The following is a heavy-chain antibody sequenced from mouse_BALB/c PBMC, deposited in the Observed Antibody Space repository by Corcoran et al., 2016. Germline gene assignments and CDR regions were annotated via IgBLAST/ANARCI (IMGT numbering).Heavy chain of an antibody. J-gene: IGHJ2*01. CDR3: ARRVANWDGSYFDY. D-gene: IGHD4-1*01. CDR2: IYWDDDK. V-gene: IGHV8-12*01. Sequence: QVTLKESGPGILQPSQTLSLTCSFSGFSLSTSGMGVSWIRQPSGKGLEWLAHIYWDDDKRYNPSLKSRLTISKDTSSNQVFLKITSVDTADTATYYCARRVANWDGSYFDYWGQGTTLTVSS. CDR1: GFSLSTSGMG.